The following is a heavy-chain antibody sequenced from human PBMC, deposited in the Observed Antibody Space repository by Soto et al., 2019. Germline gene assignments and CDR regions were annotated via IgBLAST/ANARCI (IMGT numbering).Heavy chain of an antibody. D-gene: IGHD6-13*01. Sequence: GWSLRHSWSASLFTFSSYSRNWVLHSPFKGLECVSSIISSSSYIYYADSVKGRFTISRDNAKNSLYLQMNSLRAGDTAVYYCARDQSAAAANDYWGQGTLVTVSS. CDR3: ARDQSAAAANDY. CDR2: IISSSSYI. V-gene: IGHV3-21*01. CDR1: LFTFSSYS. J-gene: IGHJ4*02.